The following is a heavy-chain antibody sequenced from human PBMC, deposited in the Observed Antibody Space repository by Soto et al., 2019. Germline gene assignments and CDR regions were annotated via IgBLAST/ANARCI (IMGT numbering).Heavy chain of an antibody. CDR1: GGTFNTYA. Sequence: QVQLVQSGAEMKKPGSSVKVSCQSSGGTFNTYAMNWVRQAPGQGPEWMGDISPMFGAANYAPKSQGRGTITADESTGTSYMQSSSLKSEDTGLYFCARAVQFHTPAFVYWGQRTLVTVSS. V-gene: IGHV1-69*19. CDR3: ARAVQFHTPAFVY. CDR2: ISPMFGAA. J-gene: IGHJ4*02.